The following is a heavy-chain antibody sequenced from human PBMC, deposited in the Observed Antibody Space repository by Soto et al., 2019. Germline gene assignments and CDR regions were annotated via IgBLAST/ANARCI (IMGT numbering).Heavy chain of an antibody. CDR2: ISGSGGTT. V-gene: IGHV3-23*01. CDR3: ATSYRSIAAGCDY. CDR1: VFTFSIYS. Sequence: WGSLRVSWASSVFTFSIYSVSWVRQAPGKGLEWVSAISGSGGTTYYADSVKGRFTISRDNSKNTLYLQMNSLRAEDTSVYYCATSYRSIAAGCDYWGQGTLVTVSS. D-gene: IGHD6-25*01. J-gene: IGHJ4*02.